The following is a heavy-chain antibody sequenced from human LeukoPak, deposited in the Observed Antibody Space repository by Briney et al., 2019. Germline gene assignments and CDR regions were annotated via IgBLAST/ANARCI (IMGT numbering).Heavy chain of an antibody. Sequence: GASVKVSCKASGYTFTGYYMHWVRQAPGQGLEWMGWINPNSGGTNYAQKFQGRVTMTRDTSISTAYMELSRLRSDDTAVYYCARDSKYSGSYYYYMDVWGKGTTVTVSS. CDR1: GYTFTGYY. CDR2: INPNSGGT. CDR3: ARDSKYSGSYYYYMDV. J-gene: IGHJ6*03. V-gene: IGHV1-2*02. D-gene: IGHD1-26*01.